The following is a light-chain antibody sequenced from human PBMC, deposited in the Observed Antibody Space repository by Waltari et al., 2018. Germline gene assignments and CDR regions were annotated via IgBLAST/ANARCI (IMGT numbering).Light chain of an antibody. Sequence: QSALTQPASVSGSPGQSITISCPGTSRDVGFYNYVSWYQQHPGKAPKLMIYDVSARPSGVSNRFSGSKSGNTASLTISGLQAEDEAYYYCNSYAGSSSWVFGGGTKLTVL. CDR3: NSYAGSSSWV. J-gene: IGLJ3*02. CDR2: DVS. V-gene: IGLV2-14*01. CDR1: SRDVGFYNY.